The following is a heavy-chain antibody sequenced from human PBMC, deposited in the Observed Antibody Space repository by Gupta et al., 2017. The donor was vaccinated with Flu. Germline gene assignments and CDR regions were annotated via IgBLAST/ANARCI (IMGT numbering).Heavy chain of an antibody. Sequence: EVQLVESGGALAQPGGSLSISGAGSGFLLSTFEMNWVRQAPGKGLEWISYVMNVGRTIYNAGSEEGRFTISRDNAQSSLYRQMNILGADDTAVNTCGRGYGYHYLDSWGQGALVSASS. CDR3: GRGYGYHYLDS. CDR1: GFLLSTFE. V-gene: IGHV3-48*03. J-gene: IGHJ4*02. D-gene: IGHD5-18*01. CDR2: VMNVGRTI.